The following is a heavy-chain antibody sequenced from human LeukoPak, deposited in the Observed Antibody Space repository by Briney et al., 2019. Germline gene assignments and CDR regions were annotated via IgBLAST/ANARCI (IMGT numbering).Heavy chain of an antibody. CDR2: ISSSGSTI. J-gene: IGHJ4*02. D-gene: IGHD5-12*01. CDR1: GFTFSDYY. Sequence: GGSLRLSCAASGFTFSDYYMSWIRQAPGKGLEWVSYISSSGSTIYYADSVKGRFTISRDNAKNSLYLQMNRLRAEDTAVYYCARDLRGYSGYDFFDYWGQGTLVTVSS. CDR3: ARDLRGYSGYDFFDY. V-gene: IGHV3-11*01.